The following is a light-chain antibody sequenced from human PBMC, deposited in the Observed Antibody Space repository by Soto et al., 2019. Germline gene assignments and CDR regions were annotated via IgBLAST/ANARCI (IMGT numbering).Light chain of an antibody. V-gene: IGKV1-5*01. CDR1: QSISYW. CDR2: DAS. Sequence: DIQMTQSPSTLSASVGDRVTITCRASQSISYWLAWYQQKPGKAPKLLIYDASSLESGVPSRFSGSGSGTEFTLTISSLQPDYSATYYCQRYDYFTTFGQGTKLEIK. J-gene: IGKJ2*01. CDR3: QRYDYFTT.